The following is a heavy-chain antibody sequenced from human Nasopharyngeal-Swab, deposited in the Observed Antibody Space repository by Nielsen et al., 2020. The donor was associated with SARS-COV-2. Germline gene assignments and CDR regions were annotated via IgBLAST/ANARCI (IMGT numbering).Heavy chain of an antibody. V-gene: IGHV4-34*01. CDR1: GGSISSYY. Sequence: SETLSLTCTVSGGSISSYYWSWIRQPPGKGLEWIGEINHSGSTNYNPAHKSRVTTSVDTSKNQFPLKLSSVTAADTAVYYCARGRLRYFDWLPRGGYWFDPWGQGTLVTVSS. CDR2: INHSGST. CDR3: ARGRLRYFDWLPRGGYWFDP. D-gene: IGHD3-9*01. J-gene: IGHJ5*02.